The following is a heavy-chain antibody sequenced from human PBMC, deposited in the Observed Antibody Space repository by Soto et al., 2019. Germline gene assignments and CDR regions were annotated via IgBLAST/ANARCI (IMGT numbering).Heavy chain of an antibody. V-gene: IGHV3-7*01. D-gene: IGHD6-6*01. CDR3: ARSIAARLNWFDP. J-gene: IGHJ5*02. CDR1: GFTFSSYW. Sequence: EVQLVESGGGLVQPGGSLRLSCAASGFTFSSYWMSWVRQAPGKGMEWVANIKQDGSEKYYVDSVKGRFTISRDNAKNSLYLQMNSLRAEDTGVYYCARSIAARLNWFDPWGKGTLVTVSS. CDR2: IKQDGSEK.